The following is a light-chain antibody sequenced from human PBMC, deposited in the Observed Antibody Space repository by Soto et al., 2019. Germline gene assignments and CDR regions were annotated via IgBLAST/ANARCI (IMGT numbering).Light chain of an antibody. CDR3: QLYGSSFI. V-gene: IGKV3-20*01. Sequence: IVLTQSPGNLSLSPGERATLSCRASQSVSSSYVAWYQQKPGQAPRLLIYGASSRATGIPDRFSGSGSGTDFTLTISRLEPEDFAVYYCQLYGSSFIFGPGTKVDIK. J-gene: IGKJ3*01. CDR1: QSVSSSY. CDR2: GAS.